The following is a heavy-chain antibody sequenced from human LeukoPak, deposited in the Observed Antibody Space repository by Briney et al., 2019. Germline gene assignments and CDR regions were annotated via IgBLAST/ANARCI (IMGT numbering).Heavy chain of an antibody. CDR1: GFTFSSYS. Sequence: PGGSLRLSCAASGFTFSSYSMNWVRQAPGKGLEWVSSISSSSSYIYYADSVKGRFTISRDNAKNSLYLQMNSLRAEDTAVYYCARDNKRYFDWLHRWAFDIWGQETMVTVSS. CDR3: ARDNKRYFDWLHRWAFDI. D-gene: IGHD3-9*01. V-gene: IGHV3-21*01. J-gene: IGHJ3*02. CDR2: ISSSSSYI.